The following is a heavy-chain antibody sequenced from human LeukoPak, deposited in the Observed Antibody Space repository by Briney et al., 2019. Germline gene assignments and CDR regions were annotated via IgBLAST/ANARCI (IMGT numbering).Heavy chain of an antibody. CDR1: GFAFSSYS. V-gene: IGHV3-21*01. CDR3: ARGYYSNYVNYYYYYMDV. Sequence: GGSLRLSCAASGFAFSSYSMNWVRQAPGKGLEWVSSISSSSSYIYYADSVKGRFTISRDNAKNSLYLQMNSLRAEDTAVYYCARGYYSNYVNYYYYYMDVWGKGTTVTVSS. D-gene: IGHD4-11*01. J-gene: IGHJ6*03. CDR2: ISSSSSYI.